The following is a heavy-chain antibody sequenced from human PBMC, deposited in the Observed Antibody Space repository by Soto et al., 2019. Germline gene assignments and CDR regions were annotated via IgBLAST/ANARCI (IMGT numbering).Heavy chain of an antibody. J-gene: IGHJ6*02. CDR3: ARAPYSRDYYYYYGMDV. V-gene: IGHV4-31*03. CDR1: GGSISTGGYY. CDR2: IYYSGST. Sequence: QVQLQESGPGLVKPSQTLSLTCTVSGGSISTGGYYWSWIRQHPGKGLEWIGYIYYSGSTYYNPSLKSRVTRSEDTSKNQFSLKVSSVTAADTAVYYCARAPYSRDYYYYYGMDVWGQGTTVTVSS. D-gene: IGHD1-26*01.